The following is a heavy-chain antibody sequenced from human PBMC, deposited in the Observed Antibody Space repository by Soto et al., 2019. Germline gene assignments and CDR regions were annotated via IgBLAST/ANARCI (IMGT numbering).Heavy chain of an antibody. Sequence: ASVKVSCKVSGYTLTELSMHWVRQAPGKGLEWMGGFDPEDGETIYAQKFQGRVTMTEDTSTDTAYMELSSLRSEGTAVYYCATLSNDFWSGPNNWLDPWGQGTLVTVSS. CDR3: ATLSNDFWSGPNNWLDP. D-gene: IGHD3-3*01. J-gene: IGHJ5*02. CDR2: FDPEDGET. V-gene: IGHV1-24*01. CDR1: GYTLTELS.